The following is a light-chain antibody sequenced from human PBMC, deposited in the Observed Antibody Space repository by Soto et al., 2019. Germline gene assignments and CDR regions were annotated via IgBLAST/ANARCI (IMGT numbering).Light chain of an antibody. CDR2: AAS. CDR1: PSVTNF. Sequence: EIVMTQSPATLSVSPGERATLSCRASPSVTNFLAWYQQKPGQAPRLLIYAASTLETGVPSRFSGSGYGTEFTLTIASLQPDDSASYYCQQYNSFSKTFGRGTKVDIK. J-gene: IGKJ1*01. CDR3: QQYNSFSKT. V-gene: IGKV3-15*01.